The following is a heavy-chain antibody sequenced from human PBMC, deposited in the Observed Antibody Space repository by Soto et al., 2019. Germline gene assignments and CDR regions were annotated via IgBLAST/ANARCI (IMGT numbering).Heavy chain of an antibody. D-gene: IGHD5-18*01. V-gene: IGHV3-64D*08. J-gene: IGHJ4*02. CDR3: VKDLGYSYGYFEDREDY. CDR2: ISSNGGST. CDR1: GFTFSSYA. Sequence: GGSLRLSCSASGFTFSSYAMHWVRQAPGKGLEYVSAISSNGGSTYYADSVKGRFTISRDNSKNTLYLQMSSLRAEDTAVYYCVKDLGYSYGYFEDREDYWGQGTLVTVSS.